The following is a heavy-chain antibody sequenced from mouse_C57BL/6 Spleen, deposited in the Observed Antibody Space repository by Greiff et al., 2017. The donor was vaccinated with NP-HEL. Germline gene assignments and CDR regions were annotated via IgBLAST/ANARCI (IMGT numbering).Heavy chain of an antibody. V-gene: IGHV1-64*01. D-gene: IGHD1-2*01. J-gene: IGHJ4*01. CDR1: GYTFTSYW. Sequence: VQLQQPGAELVKPGASVKLSCKASGYTFTSYWMHWVKQRPGQGLEWIGMIYPNSGSTNYNEKFKSKATLTVDKSSSTASMQLSSLTSKDSAVDYCARRECTHYWSMDDWGQGTSVTVSS. CDR3: ARRECTHYWSMDD. CDR2: IYPNSGST.